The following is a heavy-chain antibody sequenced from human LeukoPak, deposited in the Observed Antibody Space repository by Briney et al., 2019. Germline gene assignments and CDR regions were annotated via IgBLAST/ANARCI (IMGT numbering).Heavy chain of an antibody. CDR1: GFTFSSYA. CDR2: ISYDGSNK. CDR3: ARVQVPAYYFDY. J-gene: IGHJ4*02. Sequence: GGSLRLSCAASGFTFSSYAMHWVRQAPGKGLEWVAVISYDGSNKYYADSVKGRFTISRDNSKNTLYLQTNSLRADDTAVYYCARVQVPAYYFDYWGQGTLVTVSS. V-gene: IGHV3-30-3*01. D-gene: IGHD2-2*01.